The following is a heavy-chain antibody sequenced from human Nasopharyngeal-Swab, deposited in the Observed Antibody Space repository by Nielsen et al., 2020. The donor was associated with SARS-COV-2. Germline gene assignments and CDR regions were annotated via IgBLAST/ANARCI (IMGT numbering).Heavy chain of an antibody. D-gene: IGHD1-26*01. J-gene: IGHJ3*02. CDR2: IIPIFGTA. CDR3: ARDGRGSSDAFDI. CDR1: GGTFSSYA. Sequence: SVKVSCKASGGTFSSYAISWVRQAPGQGLEWMGGIIPIFGTANYAQKLQGRVTMTTDTSTSTAYMELRSLRSDDTAVYYCARDGRGSSDAFDIWGQGTMVTVSS. V-gene: IGHV1-69*05.